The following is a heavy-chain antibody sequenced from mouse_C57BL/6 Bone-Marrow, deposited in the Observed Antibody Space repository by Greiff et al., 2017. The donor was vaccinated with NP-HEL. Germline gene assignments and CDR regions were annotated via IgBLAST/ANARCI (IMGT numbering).Heavy chain of an antibody. Sequence: EVQLVESGGGLVQPGGSLKLSCAASGFTFSDYYMYWVRQTPEKRLEWVAYISNGGGSTSYPYTVKGRFTISRDNAKNTLYLKMSRLKAEDTAMYYCARITTVVVYWYFDVWGTGTTVTVSS. J-gene: IGHJ1*03. CDR2: ISNGGGST. CDR1: GFTFSDYY. CDR3: ARITTVVVYWYFDV. D-gene: IGHD1-1*01. V-gene: IGHV5-12*01.